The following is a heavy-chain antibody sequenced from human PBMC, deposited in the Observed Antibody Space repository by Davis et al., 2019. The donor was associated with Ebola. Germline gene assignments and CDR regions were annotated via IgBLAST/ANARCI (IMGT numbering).Heavy chain of an antibody. J-gene: IGHJ6*02. D-gene: IGHD2-15*01. V-gene: IGHV3-74*01. CDR1: GFTFSSYW. CDR3: ARALATFHYYYGMDV. Sequence: GESLKISCAASGFTFSSYWMHWVRQAPGKGLVWVSRINSDGSSTSYADSVKGRFTISRDNAKNTLYLQMNSLRAEDTAVYYCARALATFHYYYGMDVWGQGTTVTVSS. CDR2: INSDGSST.